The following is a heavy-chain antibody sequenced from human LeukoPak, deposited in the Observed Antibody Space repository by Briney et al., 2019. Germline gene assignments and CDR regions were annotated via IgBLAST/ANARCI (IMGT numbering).Heavy chain of an antibody. CDR1: GFSFGRYS. J-gene: IGHJ6*03. CDR2: ISSSSSTI. D-gene: IGHD2-8*01. Sequence: PGGSLRLSCAASGFSFGRYSMNWVRRAPGKGLEWVSYISSSSSTIYYADSVKGRFTISRDNAKNSLYLQMNSLRAEDTAVYYCAREFSVMVYAIGSSIGSDSHYYYMDVWGKGTTVTVSS. CDR3: AREFSVMVYAIGSSIGSDSHYYYMDV. V-gene: IGHV3-48*01.